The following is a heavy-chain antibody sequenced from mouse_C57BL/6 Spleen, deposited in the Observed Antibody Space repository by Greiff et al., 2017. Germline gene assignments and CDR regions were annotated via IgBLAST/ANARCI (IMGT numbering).Heavy chain of an antibody. CDR3: ARGTSYELLFEC. D-gene: IGHD2-12*01. CDR1: GYAFSSSW. V-gene: IGHV1-82*01. Sequence: VQLQQSGPELVKPGASVKISCKASGYAFSSSWMNWVKQRPGKGLEWIGRIYPGDGDTNYNGKFKGKATLTADKSSSTAYMQLSSLTSEDSAVYVCARGTSYELLFECWGPGTTVTVST. J-gene: IGHJ2*01. CDR2: IYPGDGDT.